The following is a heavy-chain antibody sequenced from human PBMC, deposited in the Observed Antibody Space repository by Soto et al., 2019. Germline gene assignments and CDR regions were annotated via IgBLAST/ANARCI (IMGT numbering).Heavy chain of an antibody. CDR1: GFTFTSSA. J-gene: IGHJ3*02. CDR3: AADRGFLEWFPVSLGAFDI. Sequence: SVKVSCKASGFTFTSSAVQWVRQARGQRLEWIGWIVVGSGNTNYAQKFQERVTITRDMSTSTAYMELSSLRSEDTAVYYCAADRGFLEWFPVSLGAFDIWGQGTMVTVS. D-gene: IGHD3-3*01. CDR2: IVVGSGNT. V-gene: IGHV1-58*01.